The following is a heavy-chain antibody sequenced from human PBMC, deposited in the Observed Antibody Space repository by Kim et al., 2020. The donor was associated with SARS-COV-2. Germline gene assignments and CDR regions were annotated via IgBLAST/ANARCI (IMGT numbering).Heavy chain of an antibody. CDR3: ARDRDFVGSGSWIDY. CDR2: ISYDGSNK. Sequence: GGSLRLSCAASGFTFSSYAMHWVRQAPGKGLEWVAVISYDGSNKYYADSVKGRFTISRDNSKNTLYLQMNSLRAEDTAVYYCARDRDFVGSGSWIDYWGQGTLVTVSS. J-gene: IGHJ4*02. D-gene: IGHD3-10*01. V-gene: IGHV3-30*04. CDR1: GFTFSSYA.